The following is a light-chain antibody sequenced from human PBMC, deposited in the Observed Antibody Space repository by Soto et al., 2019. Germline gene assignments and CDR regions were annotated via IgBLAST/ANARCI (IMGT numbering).Light chain of an antibody. CDR1: QSVSSTY. CDR3: QQYGGSRWT. J-gene: IGKJ1*01. Sequence: EIVLTQSPGTLSLSPGERATLSCRASQSVSSTYLAWYQQKPGQAPRLLIYGASNRDTGIPDRFSGSGSGTDFNLTISRLEPEDFAVYYCQQYGGSRWTFGQGTRVDI. V-gene: IGKV3-20*01. CDR2: GAS.